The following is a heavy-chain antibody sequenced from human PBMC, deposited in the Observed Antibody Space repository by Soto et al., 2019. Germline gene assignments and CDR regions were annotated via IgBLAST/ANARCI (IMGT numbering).Heavy chain of an antibody. CDR2: INREGTNT. V-gene: IGHV3-23*01. CDR1: GFSFSDFG. CDR3: AKDPLTGSVDV. J-gene: IGHJ4*02. D-gene: IGHD3-9*01. Sequence: PGGSLRLSCAASGFSFSDFGMTWVRQAPGKGLEWVSTINREGTNTHYADSVKGRFTISRDNAKDTLYLEKNILRAEDTAIYFCAKDPLTGSVDVWGQGTPVTVSS.